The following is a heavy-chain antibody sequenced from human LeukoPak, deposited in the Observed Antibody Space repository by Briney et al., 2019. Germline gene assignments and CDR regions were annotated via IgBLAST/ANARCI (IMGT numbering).Heavy chain of an antibody. CDR2: FDPEDGET. Sequence: ASVKVSCKVSGYTLTELSMHWVRQAPGKGLEWMGGFDPEDGETIYAQKFQGRVTMTEDTSTGTAYMELSSLRSEDTAVYYCATDTDGRGAFDIWGQGTMVTVSS. CDR1: GYTLTELS. J-gene: IGHJ3*02. CDR3: ATDTDGRGAFDI. V-gene: IGHV1-24*01. D-gene: IGHD3-10*01.